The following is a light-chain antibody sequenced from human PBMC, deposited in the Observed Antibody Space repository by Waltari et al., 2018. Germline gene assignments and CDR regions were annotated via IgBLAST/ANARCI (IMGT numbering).Light chain of an antibody. Sequence: QSALTQPPSASGSPGQSVTIPCTGTSSDVGGYNLFPWYQQHPGKAPNLMIYEVSKRPSGVPDRFSGSKSGNTASLTVSGLQAEDEADYYCSSYAGSNNFVFGTGTKVTVL. V-gene: IGLV2-8*01. CDR3: SSYAGSNNFV. CDR1: SSDVGGYNL. CDR2: EVS. J-gene: IGLJ1*01.